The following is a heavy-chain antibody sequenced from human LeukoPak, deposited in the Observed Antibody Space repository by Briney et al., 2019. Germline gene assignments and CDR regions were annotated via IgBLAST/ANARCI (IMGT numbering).Heavy chain of an antibody. Sequence: ASVKVSCEASGYTFTGYYMHWVRQAPGQGLEWMGRINPNSGGTNYAQKFQGRVTMTRDTSISTAYMELSRLRSDDTAVYYCASGSAVGATKAGEMEDYWGQGTLVTVSS. CDR2: INPNSGGT. CDR1: GYTFTGYY. D-gene: IGHD1-26*01. V-gene: IGHV1-2*06. J-gene: IGHJ4*02. CDR3: ASGSAVGATKAGEMEDY.